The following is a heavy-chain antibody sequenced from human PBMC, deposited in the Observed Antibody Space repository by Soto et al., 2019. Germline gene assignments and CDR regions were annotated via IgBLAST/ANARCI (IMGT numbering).Heavy chain of an antibody. CDR1: GGTFSSYA. Sequence: ASVKVSCKASGGTFSSYAISWVRQAPGQGLEWMGGIIPIFGTANYAQKFQGRVTITADESTSTAYMELSSLGSEDTAVYYCASSFGVVTSVYWGQGTLVTVSS. D-gene: IGHD3-3*01. V-gene: IGHV1-69*13. CDR2: IIPIFGTA. CDR3: ASSFGVVTSVY. J-gene: IGHJ4*02.